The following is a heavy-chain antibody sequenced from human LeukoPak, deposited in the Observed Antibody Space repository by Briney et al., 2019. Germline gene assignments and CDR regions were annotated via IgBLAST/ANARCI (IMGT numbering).Heavy chain of an antibody. CDR2: ISAYNGNT. V-gene: IGHV1-18*01. Sequence: ASVKVSCKASGYTFTSYGISWVRQAPGQGLEWMGWISAYNGNTNYAQKLQGRVTMTTDTSTRTAYMQLRSLSSDDTAVYYCARVGPVHPGYSRGWWDWFDPWGQGTLVTVSS. CDR3: ARVGPVHPGYSRGWWDWFDP. D-gene: IGHD6-19*01. CDR1: GYTFTSYG. J-gene: IGHJ5*02.